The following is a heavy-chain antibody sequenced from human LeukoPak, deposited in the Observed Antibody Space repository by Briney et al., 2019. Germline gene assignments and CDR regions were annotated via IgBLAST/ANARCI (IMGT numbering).Heavy chain of an antibody. Sequence: GGSLRLSCAASRFTFSRYWMSWVRQAPGKGLEWVANINQDGDKKYYVDSVRGRFIISRDNAKNSLHLQMSSLRAEDTAVYYWARFAKGYGSGDIDYWGQGTLVTVSS. CDR3: ARFAKGYGSGDIDY. V-gene: IGHV3-7*01. J-gene: IGHJ4*02. CDR1: RFTFSRYW. D-gene: IGHD3-10*01. CDR2: INQDGDKK.